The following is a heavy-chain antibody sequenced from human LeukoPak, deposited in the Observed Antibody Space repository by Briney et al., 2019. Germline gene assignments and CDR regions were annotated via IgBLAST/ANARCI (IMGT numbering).Heavy chain of an antibody. D-gene: IGHD3-3*01. Sequence: GGSLRLSCVASGFTFSDHWMHWVRQPPGKGLLWVSRIRNDGGETNYADSVKGRFTISRDNAKNTLFLQMNSLRAEDTAVYYCAREGGFGANDAFDIWGQGTMVTVSS. J-gene: IGHJ3*02. CDR1: GFTFSDHW. CDR3: AREGGFGANDAFDI. CDR2: IRNDGGET. V-gene: IGHV3-74*01.